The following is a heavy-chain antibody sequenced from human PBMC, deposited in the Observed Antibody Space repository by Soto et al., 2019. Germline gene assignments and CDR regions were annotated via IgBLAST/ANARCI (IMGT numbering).Heavy chain of an antibody. CDR3: AVGYSDYDFAVAGGYYYGMDV. CDR2: IVVGSGNT. V-gene: IGHV1-58*01. J-gene: IGHJ6*02. Sequence: SVKVSCKASGFTFTSSAVQWVRQARGQRLEWIGWIVVGSGNTNYAQKFQERVTITRDMSTSTAYMELSSLRSEDTAVYYCAVGYSDYDFAVAGGYYYGMDVWGQGTAVTVSS. CDR1: GFTFTSSA. D-gene: IGHD5-12*01.